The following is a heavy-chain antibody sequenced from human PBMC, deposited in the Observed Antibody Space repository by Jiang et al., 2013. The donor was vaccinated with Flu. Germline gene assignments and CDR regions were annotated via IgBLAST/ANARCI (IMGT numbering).Heavy chain of an antibody. Sequence: EVKKPGAVSEGRPARRSGYTFTGYYMHWVRQAPGQGLEWMGWINPNSGGTNYAQKFQGWVTMTRDTSISTAYMELSRLRSDDTAVYYCARERGDPWYFDLWGRGTLVTVSS. D-gene: IGHD3-10*01. CDR1: GYTFTGYY. CDR2: INPNSGGT. J-gene: IGHJ2*01. V-gene: IGHV1-2*04. CDR3: ARERGDPWYFDL.